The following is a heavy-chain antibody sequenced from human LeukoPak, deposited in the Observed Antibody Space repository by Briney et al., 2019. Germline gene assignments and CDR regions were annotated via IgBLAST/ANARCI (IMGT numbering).Heavy chain of an antibody. Sequence: ASLKVSCKASGYTFTGYYMHWVRQAPGQGLEWMGWINPNSGGTNYAQKFQGRVTMTRDTSISTAYMELSRLRSDDTAVYYCARVQYSYGTGYMDVWGKGTTVTVSS. CDR2: INPNSGGT. D-gene: IGHD5-18*01. CDR3: ARVQYSYGTGYMDV. J-gene: IGHJ6*03. CDR1: GYTFTGYY. V-gene: IGHV1-2*02.